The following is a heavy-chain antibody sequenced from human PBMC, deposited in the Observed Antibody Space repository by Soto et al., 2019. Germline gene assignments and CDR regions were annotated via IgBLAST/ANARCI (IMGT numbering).Heavy chain of an antibody. D-gene: IGHD3-3*01. Sequence: LSETLCLTCAVSGGSIISSNWWSWVRQPPGKGLEWIGEIYHSGSTNYNPSLKSRVTISVDKSKNQFSLKLSSVTAADTAVYYCARGSGGVIVVSYGMDVWGQGTTVTVSS. V-gene: IGHV4-4*02. CDR1: GGSIISSNW. J-gene: IGHJ6*02. CDR2: IYHSGST. CDR3: ARGSGGVIVVSYGMDV.